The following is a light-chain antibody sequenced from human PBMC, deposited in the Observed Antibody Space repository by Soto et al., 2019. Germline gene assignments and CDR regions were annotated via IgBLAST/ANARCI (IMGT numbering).Light chain of an antibody. CDR1: SSDVGDYKF. Sequence: QSALTQPPSASGSPGQSVTISCTGTSSDVGDYKFVSWYQQHPGKAPKLMIYEVSRRPSGVPDRVSGSKSGNTASLTVSGLQAEDEADYYCSSYAGNNNVVFGGGTKLTVL. J-gene: IGLJ2*01. CDR3: SSYAGNNNVV. CDR2: EVS. V-gene: IGLV2-8*01.